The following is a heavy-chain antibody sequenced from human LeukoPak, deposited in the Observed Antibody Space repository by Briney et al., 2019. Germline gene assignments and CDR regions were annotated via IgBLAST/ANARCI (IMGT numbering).Heavy chain of an antibody. J-gene: IGHJ3*02. CDR2: INHSGST. CDR1: GGSFSGYY. Sequence: KPSETLSLTCAVYGGSFSGYYWSWIRQPPGKGLEWIGEINHSGSTNYNPSLKSRVTISVDTSKNQFSLKLSSVTAADTAVYYCARVSSNNWYNERGAFDIWGQGTMVTVSS. CDR3: ARVSSNNWYNERGAFDI. D-gene: IGHD6-13*01. V-gene: IGHV4-34*01.